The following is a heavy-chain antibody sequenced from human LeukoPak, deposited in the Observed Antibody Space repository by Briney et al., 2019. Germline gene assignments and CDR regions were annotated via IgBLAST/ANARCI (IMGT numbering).Heavy chain of an antibody. J-gene: IGHJ4*02. V-gene: IGHV1-18*01. D-gene: IGHD3-3*01. CDR3: ARSYYDFWSGYLTRRVPYYFDY. Sequence: ASVKVSXKASGYTFTSYGISWVRQAPGQGLEWMGWISAYNGNTNYAQKLQGRVTMTTDTSTSTAYMELRSLRSDDTAVYYCARSYYDFWSGYLTRRVPYYFDYWGQGTLVTVSS. CDR2: ISAYNGNT. CDR1: GYTFTSYG.